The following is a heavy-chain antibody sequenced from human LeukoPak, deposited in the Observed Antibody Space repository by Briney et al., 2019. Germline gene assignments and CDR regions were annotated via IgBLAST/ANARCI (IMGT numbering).Heavy chain of an antibody. CDR1: GGSISSYY. CDR2: IYYSGST. D-gene: IGHD5-18*01. V-gene: IGHV4-59*08. CDR3: AGTVDTAMVDY. J-gene: IGHJ4*02. Sequence: SETLSLTCTVSGGSISSYYWSWIRQPPGEGLEWIGYIYYSGSTNYNPSLKSRVAISVDTSKNQFSLKLSSVTAADTAVYYCAGTVDTAMVDYWGQGTLVTVSS.